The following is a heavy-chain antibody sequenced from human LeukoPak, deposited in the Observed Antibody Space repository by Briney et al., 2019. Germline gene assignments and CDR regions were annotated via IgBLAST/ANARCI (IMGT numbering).Heavy chain of an antibody. D-gene: IGHD3-10*01. V-gene: IGHV4-39*07. CDR2: IYYGGST. J-gene: IGHJ3*02. CDR1: GGSISSSSYY. CDR3: ASPVQWFGESLDAFDI. Sequence: SETLSLTCTVSGGSISSSSYYWGWIRQPPEKGLEWIGSIYYGGSTYYNPSLKSRVTISVDTSKNQFSLKLSSVTAADTAVYYCASPVQWFGESLDAFDIWGQGTMVTVSS.